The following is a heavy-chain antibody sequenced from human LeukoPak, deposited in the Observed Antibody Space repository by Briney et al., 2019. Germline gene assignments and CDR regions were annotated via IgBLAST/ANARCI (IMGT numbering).Heavy chain of an antibody. CDR1: GGSISSYY. CDR3: ARGTMRYYYGMDV. V-gene: IGHV4-59*01. CDR2: IYYSGST. D-gene: IGHD3-10*01. J-gene: IGHJ6*02. Sequence: SETLSLTWTVSGGSISSYYWSWIRQPPGKGLEWIGYIYYSGSTNYNPSLKSRVTISVDTSKNQFSLKLSSVTAADTAVYYCARGTMRYYYGMDVWGQGTTVTVSS.